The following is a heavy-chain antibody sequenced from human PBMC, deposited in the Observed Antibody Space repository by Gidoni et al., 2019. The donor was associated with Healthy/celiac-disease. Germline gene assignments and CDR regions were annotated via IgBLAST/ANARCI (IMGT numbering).Heavy chain of an antibody. J-gene: IGHJ6*02. CDR2: ISSSSSYI. Sequence: EVQLVESGGGLVKPGGSLRLSCAASGFTFSSHSMTWVRQAPGKGLEWFSSISSSSSYIYYADSVKGRFTISRDNAKNSLYLQMNSLRAEDTAVYYCARDHRDGDYGPHNYYGMDVWGQGTTVTVSS. CDR3: ARDHRDGDYGPHNYYGMDV. D-gene: IGHD4-17*01. V-gene: IGHV3-21*01. CDR1: GFTFSSHS.